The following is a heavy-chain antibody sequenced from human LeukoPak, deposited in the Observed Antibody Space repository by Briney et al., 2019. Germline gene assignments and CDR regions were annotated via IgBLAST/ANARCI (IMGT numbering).Heavy chain of an antibody. CDR2: ISGSGGST. D-gene: IGHD3-9*01. CDR3: AKRCHYDILTEAFGY. V-gene: IGHV3-23*01. CDR1: GFTFSSYG. J-gene: IGHJ4*02. Sequence: GGSLRLSCAASGFTFSSYGMSWVRQAPGKGLEWVSAISGSGGSTYYADSVKGRFTISRDNSKNTLYLQMNSLRAEDTAVYYCAKRCHYDILTEAFGYWGQGTLVTVSS.